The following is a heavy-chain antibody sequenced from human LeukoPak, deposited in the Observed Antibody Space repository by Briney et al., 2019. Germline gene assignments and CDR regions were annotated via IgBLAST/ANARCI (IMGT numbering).Heavy chain of an antibody. CDR3: ARDLWYSWNGGDF. J-gene: IGHJ4*02. D-gene: IGHD1-1*01. CDR2: ISDSGGAT. CDR1: GFTFSGYA. Sequence: PGGSLRLSCAASGFTFSGYAMSWVRQAPGKGLEWVSSISDSGGATHYADSVKGRFTISRDNSKNTLFLQVNCLRAEDTAVYYCARDLWYSWNGGDFWGQGTLVTVSS. V-gene: IGHV3-23*01.